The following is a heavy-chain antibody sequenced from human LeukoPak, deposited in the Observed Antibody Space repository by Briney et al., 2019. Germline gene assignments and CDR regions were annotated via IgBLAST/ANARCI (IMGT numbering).Heavy chain of an antibody. V-gene: IGHV4-34*01. CDR1: GGSFSGYY. CDR2: INHSGST. CDR3: ASTSIEGSGSYYPYYFDY. J-gene: IGHJ4*02. D-gene: IGHD3-10*01. Sequence: SETLSLTCAVYGGSFSGYYWSWIRQPPGKGLEWIGEINHSGSTNYNPSLKSRVTISVDTSKNQFSLKLSSVTAADTAVYYCASTSIEGSGSYYPYYFDYWGQGTLVTVSS.